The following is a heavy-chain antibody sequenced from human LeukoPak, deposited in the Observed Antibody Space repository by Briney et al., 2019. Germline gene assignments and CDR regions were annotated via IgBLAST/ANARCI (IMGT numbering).Heavy chain of an antibody. CDR1: GYVFTSYA. J-gene: IGHJ4*02. CDR2: INAGNGNT. D-gene: IGHD3-22*01. Sequence: ASVKVSCKASGYVFTSYAMHWVRQAPGQRLEWMGWINAGNGNTKYSQKFQGRVTITRDTSASTAYMELSSLRSEDTAVYYCARAPTTKYYYDSSGYFCCWGQGTLVTVSS. CDR3: ARAPTTKYYYDSSGYFCC. V-gene: IGHV1-3*01.